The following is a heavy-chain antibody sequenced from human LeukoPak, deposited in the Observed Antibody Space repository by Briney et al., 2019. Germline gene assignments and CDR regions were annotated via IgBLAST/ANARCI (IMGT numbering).Heavy chain of an antibody. Sequence: GGSLRPSCAASGLTFFKYSMTWVRQAPGKGLEWVAAITASGASTDYADSVKGRFTISRDNSKNTLFMQMNSLRAEDTAIYYCAKRSAESSGYFDYWGQGTLVTVSS. V-gene: IGHV3-23*01. CDR3: AKRSAESSGYFDY. D-gene: IGHD3-22*01. J-gene: IGHJ4*02. CDR1: GLTFFKYS. CDR2: ITASGAST.